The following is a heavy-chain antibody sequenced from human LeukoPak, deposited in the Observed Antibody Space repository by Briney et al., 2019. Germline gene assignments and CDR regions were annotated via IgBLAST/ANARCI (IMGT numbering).Heavy chain of an antibody. Sequence: SETLSLTCTVSGGSISSYYWSWIRQPPGKGLEWIGYIYYSGSTNYNPSPKSRVTISVDTSKNQFSLKLSSVTAADTAVYYCASAQILSGWLKNYYYYYGMDVWGQGTTVTVSS. CDR1: GGSISSYY. CDR3: ASAQILSGWLKNYYYYYGMDV. D-gene: IGHD6-19*01. CDR2: IYYSGST. V-gene: IGHV4-59*01. J-gene: IGHJ6*02.